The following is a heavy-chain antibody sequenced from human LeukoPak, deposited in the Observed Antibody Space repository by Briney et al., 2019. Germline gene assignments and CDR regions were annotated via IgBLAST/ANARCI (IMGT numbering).Heavy chain of an antibody. CDR3: ARENSGSYREFDY. D-gene: IGHD1-26*01. CDR1: GGSISSYY. Sequence: SETLSLTCTVSGGSISSYYWSWIRQPAGKGLEWIGRSYTSGSTNYNASLKSRVSMSVDTSKNQFSLKLSSVTAADTAVFYCARENSGSYREFDYWGQGTLVTVSS. V-gene: IGHV4-4*07. CDR2: SYTSGST. J-gene: IGHJ4*02.